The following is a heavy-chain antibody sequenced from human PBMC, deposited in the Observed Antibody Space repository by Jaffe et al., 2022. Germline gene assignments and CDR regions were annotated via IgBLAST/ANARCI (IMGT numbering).Heavy chain of an antibody. V-gene: IGHV3-49*04. CDR3: SRGPHRFCSGYSCHSDY. CDR1: GFTFGDYA. Sequence: EVQLVESGGDLAQPGRSLRLSCTASGFTFGDYAVNWVRQAPGKGLEWVGFIRSKTFYEITEYAASVLGRFTITRDDSKSIAYLQMDSLKTEDTAMYFCSRGPHRFCSGYSCHSDYWGQGTLVTVSS. CDR2: IRSKTFYEIT. J-gene: IGHJ4*02. D-gene: IGHD2-15*01.